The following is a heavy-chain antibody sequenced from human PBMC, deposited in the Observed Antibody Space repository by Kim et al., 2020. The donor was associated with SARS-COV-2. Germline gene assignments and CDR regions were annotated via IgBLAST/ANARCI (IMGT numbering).Heavy chain of an antibody. D-gene: IGHD2-21*02. V-gene: IGHV3-66*01. Sequence: GGSLRLSCAASGFTVSSNYMSWVRQAPGKGLEWVSVIYSGGSTYYADSVKGRFTISRDNSKNTLYLQMNSLRAEDTAVYYCARDGDWTTPWYYGMDVWGQGTTVTVSS. CDR1: GFTVSSNY. CDR3: ARDGDWTTPWYYGMDV. CDR2: IYSGGST. J-gene: IGHJ6*02.